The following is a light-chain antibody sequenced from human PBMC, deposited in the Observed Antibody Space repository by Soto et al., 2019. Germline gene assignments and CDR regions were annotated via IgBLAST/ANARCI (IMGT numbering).Light chain of an antibody. V-gene: IGKV3-20*01. Sequence: EIVLTQSPGTLSLSPGERSTLSLSSSQSVSNNYLAWYQQKSGQAPRLLIYGAFSRANGIPVRFSGSASGTDFTLIISRLEPEDVAVYYCQQYGSLPKTFGQGTKVDI. CDR1: QSVSNNY. CDR3: QQYGSLPKT. CDR2: GAF. J-gene: IGKJ1*01.